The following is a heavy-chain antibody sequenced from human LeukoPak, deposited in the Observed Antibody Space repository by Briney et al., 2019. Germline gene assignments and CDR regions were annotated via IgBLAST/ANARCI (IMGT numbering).Heavy chain of an antibody. Sequence: PGGSLRLSCAASGFTFSSYGMSWVRQAPGKGLEWGANIKQDGSEKYYVDSVKGRFTISRDNAKNSLYLQMNSLRAEDTAVYYCARAYYDFWSGVRAFDIWGQGTMVTVSS. CDR2: IKQDGSEK. J-gene: IGHJ3*02. CDR3: ARAYYDFWSGVRAFDI. D-gene: IGHD3-3*01. V-gene: IGHV3-7*01. CDR1: GFTFSSYG.